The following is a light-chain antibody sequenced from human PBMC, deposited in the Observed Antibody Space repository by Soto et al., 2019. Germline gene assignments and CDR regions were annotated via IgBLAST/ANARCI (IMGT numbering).Light chain of an antibody. CDR1: SSNIGSKY. J-gene: IGLJ3*02. V-gene: IGLV1-47*01. Sequence: QSVLTQPPSASGTPGQRVTVSCSGSSSNIGSKYVYWYQQLSGTAPKLLIYRNNQPPSGVPDRFSGSKSGTSASLAISGLRSEDEADYYCAAWDDSLSSWVFGGGTKLTVL. CDR2: RNN. CDR3: AAWDDSLSSWV.